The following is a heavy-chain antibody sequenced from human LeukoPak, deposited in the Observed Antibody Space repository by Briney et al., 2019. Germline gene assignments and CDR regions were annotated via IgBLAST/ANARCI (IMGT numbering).Heavy chain of an antibody. CDR3: AKDPGRGMDV. J-gene: IGHJ6*02. Sequence: PGGSLRLSCAASGFTFSSYGIHWVRQAPDKGLEWVAFISYDGSNKYYADSVKGRFTISRDNSKNTLYLQMNSLRLEGTAVYYCAKDPGRGMDVWGQGTTVTVSS. CDR2: ISYDGSNK. D-gene: IGHD7-27*01. CDR1: GFTFSSYG. V-gene: IGHV3-30*18.